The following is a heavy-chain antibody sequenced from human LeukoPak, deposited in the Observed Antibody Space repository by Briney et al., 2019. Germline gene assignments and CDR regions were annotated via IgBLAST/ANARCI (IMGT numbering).Heavy chain of an antibody. CDR2: INAGNGNT. V-gene: IGHV1-3*01. D-gene: IGHD6-13*01. J-gene: IGHJ4*02. Sequence: ASVRVSCTASGYTFTTYAMHWVRQAPGQRLEWMGWINAGNGNTKYSQKFQARVTITRDTSASTAYMELSSLRSEDTAVYYCARDPIGSRWPYYFDYWGQGTLVTVSS. CDR3: ARDPIGSRWPYYFDY. CDR1: GYTFTTYA.